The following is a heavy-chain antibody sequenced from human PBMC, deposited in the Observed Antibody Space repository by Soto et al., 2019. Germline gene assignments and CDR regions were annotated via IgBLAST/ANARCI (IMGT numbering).Heavy chain of an antibody. J-gene: IGHJ4*02. CDR3: AKGKTSGWYYFDY. Sequence: GGSLRLSCGASGFTFSNFAMSWVRQAPGRGLEWVSGISASGRDIHYADSVKDRFTVSRDNSKNTLYLQMNSLRAEDTAIYYCAKGKTSGWYYFDYWGQGALATVSS. V-gene: IGHV3-23*01. D-gene: IGHD6-19*01. CDR2: ISASGRDI. CDR1: GFTFSNFA.